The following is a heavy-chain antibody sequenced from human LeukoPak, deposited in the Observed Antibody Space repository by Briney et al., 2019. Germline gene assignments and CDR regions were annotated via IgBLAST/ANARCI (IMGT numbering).Heavy chain of an antibody. CDR2: ISYSGSPI. D-gene: IGHD3-16*01. J-gene: IGHJ4*02. V-gene: IGHV3-11*04. CDR1: GFRFSDYY. CDR3: ARGLYSYDY. Sequence: PVGSLRLSCGASGFRFSDYYMAWIRQAPGKGLEWISYISYSGSPIDYADSMKGRFTISRDNAKNSLCLQMDSLRVEDTAVYYCARGLYSYDYWGQGTLVTVSS.